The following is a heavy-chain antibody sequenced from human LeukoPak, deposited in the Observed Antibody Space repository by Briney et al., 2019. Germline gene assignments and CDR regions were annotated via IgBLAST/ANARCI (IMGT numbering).Heavy chain of an antibody. CDR3: VRDDEHGYNSLDY. CDR2: ISHDGGST. V-gene: IGHV3-30-3*01. Sequence: PGGSLRLSCVASRFTFSSYSMHWVRQVPGKGLDCVAVISHDGGSTYYADSVRGRFTISRDNSKNTLFLQMNSLRADDTAVFYCVRDDEHGYNSLDYWGRGTLVTVSS. J-gene: IGHJ4*02. CDR1: RFTFSSYS. D-gene: IGHD5-24*01.